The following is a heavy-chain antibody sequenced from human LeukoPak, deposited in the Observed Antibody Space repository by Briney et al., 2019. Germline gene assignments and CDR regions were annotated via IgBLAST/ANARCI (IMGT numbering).Heavy chain of an antibody. D-gene: IGHD2-8*01. J-gene: IGHJ6*02. V-gene: IGHV1-18*01. CDR1: GYTFTSYG. CDR2: ISAYNGNT. CDR3: ARLYCTNGVCPYYYGMDV. Sequence: ASVKVSCKASGYTFTSYGISWVRQAPRQGLEWMGWISAYNGNTNYAQKLQGRVTMTTDTSTSTAYMELRSLRSDDTAVYYCARLYCTNGVCPYYYGMDVWGQGTTVTVSS.